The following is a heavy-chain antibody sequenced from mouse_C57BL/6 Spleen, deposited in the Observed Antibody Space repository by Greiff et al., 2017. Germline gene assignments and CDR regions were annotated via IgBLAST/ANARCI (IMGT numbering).Heavy chain of an antibody. CDR3: ASPITTVGDY. CDR1: GYTFTSYW. Sequence: QVQLQQPGAELVKPGASVKLSCKASGYTFTSYWMQWVKQRPGQGLEWIGEIDPSDSYTNYNQKFKGKATLTVDTSSSTAYMQLSSLTSEDSAVYYCASPITTVGDYWGQGTTLTVSS. V-gene: IGHV1-50*01. CDR2: IDPSDSYT. J-gene: IGHJ2*01. D-gene: IGHD1-1*01.